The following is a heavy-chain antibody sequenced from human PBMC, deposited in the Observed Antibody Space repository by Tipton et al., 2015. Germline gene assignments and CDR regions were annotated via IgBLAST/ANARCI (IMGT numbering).Heavy chain of an antibody. J-gene: IGHJ4*02. D-gene: IGHD3-22*01. V-gene: IGHV3-9*01. CDR2: ISWNSRSI. CDR1: GFKFDDYD. Sequence: SLRLFCAASGFKFDDYDMHWVRQAPGKGLEWVSGISWNSRSIDYADSVKGRFTISRDNAKNSLYLQVNSLRAEDTALYYCAKDVYDSNTFDYWGQGTLVTVSS. CDR3: AKDVYDSNTFDY.